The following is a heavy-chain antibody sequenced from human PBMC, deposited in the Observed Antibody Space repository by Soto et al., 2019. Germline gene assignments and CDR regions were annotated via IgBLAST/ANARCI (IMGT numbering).Heavy chain of an antibody. CDR3: ARSIAAACMLYYSSNYDMDA. CDR2: INHSGST. Sequence: SETLSLTCAVYGGSFSSYYWSWIRQPPGKGLEWIGEINHSGSTNYNPSLKSRVTISVDTSKNQFSLKLSSVTAADTAVYYCARSIAAACMLYYSSNYDMDALGQANTVTISS. D-gene: IGHD6-13*01. J-gene: IGHJ6*02. CDR1: GGSFSSYY. V-gene: IGHV4-34*01.